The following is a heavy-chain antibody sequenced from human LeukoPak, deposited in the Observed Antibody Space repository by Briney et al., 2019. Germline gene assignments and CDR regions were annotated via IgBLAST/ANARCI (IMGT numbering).Heavy chain of an antibody. D-gene: IGHD5-18*01. CDR2: IKQDGSEK. J-gene: IGHJ4*02. Sequence: PGGSLRLSCAASGFTFSSYWMSWVRQAPGKELEWVANIKQDGSEKYYVDSVKGRSTISRDNAKNSLYLQMNSLRAEDTAIYYCARAWMQLWPYDYWGQGTLVTVSS. V-gene: IGHV3-7*03. CDR1: GFTFSSYW. CDR3: ARAWMQLWPYDY.